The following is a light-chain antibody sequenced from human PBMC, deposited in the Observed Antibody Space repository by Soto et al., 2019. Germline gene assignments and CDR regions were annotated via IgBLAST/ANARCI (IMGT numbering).Light chain of an antibody. CDR2: GAS. V-gene: IGKV3-20*01. Sequence: EIVLTQSPGTLSLSPGERATLSCRASESVTSSYLAWYQHKPGQAPRLLIYGASSRATGIPDRFSGSGSGTDFTLTISRLEPEDFAVYYCQQYGRSPRTFGHGTKVEIK. J-gene: IGKJ1*01. CDR1: ESVTSSY. CDR3: QQYGRSPRT.